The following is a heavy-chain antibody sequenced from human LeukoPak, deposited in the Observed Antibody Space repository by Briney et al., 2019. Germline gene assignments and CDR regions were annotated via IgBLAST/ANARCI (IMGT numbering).Heavy chain of an antibody. CDR3: AKALPAYCGGDCYLDY. CDR1: GYTFTSYG. CDR2: ISAYNGNT. J-gene: IGHJ4*02. Sequence: GASVKVSCKASGYTFTSYGISWVRQAPGQGLEWMGWISAYNGNTNYAQKLQGRVTMTTDTSTSTAYMELRSLRSDDTAVYYCAKALPAYCGGDCYLDYWGQGTLVTVSS. D-gene: IGHD2-21*02. V-gene: IGHV1-18*01.